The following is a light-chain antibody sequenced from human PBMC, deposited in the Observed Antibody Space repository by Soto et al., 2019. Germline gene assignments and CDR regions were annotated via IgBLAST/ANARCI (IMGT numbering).Light chain of an antibody. CDR1: QSLLHITGETF. CDR2: EVS. J-gene: IGKJ5*01. Sequence: DVVMTQSPLSLSVTPGQPASISCKSSQSLLHITGETFLFWYLQKPGQSPQLLIYEVSTRVSGVPDRFGGRGSGTDFTLEISRVETDDVGIYYCMQSTQLPPTFGQGTRLGIE. CDR3: MQSTQLPPT. V-gene: IGKV2D-29*02.